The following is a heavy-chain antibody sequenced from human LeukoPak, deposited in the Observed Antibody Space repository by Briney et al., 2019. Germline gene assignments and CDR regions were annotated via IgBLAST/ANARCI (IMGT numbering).Heavy chain of an antibody. J-gene: IGHJ3*02. CDR3: VRDVGTSDAFDI. Sequence: SETLSLTCSVSGGSITYYYWSWIRQPAGKGLEWIGRIRTSGKTNYNPSLKSRVTMSVDTSKNQFSLKLSSVTAADTAVYYCVRDVGTSDAFDIWGQGAMVIVSS. CDR1: GGSITYYY. D-gene: IGHD1-1*01. V-gene: IGHV4-4*07. CDR2: IRTSGKT.